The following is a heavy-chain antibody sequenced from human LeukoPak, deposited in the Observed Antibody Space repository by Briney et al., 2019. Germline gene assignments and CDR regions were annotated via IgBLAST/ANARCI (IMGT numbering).Heavy chain of an antibody. D-gene: IGHD5-18*01. Sequence: SETLSLTCTVSGGSISSYYWSWIRQPPGKGLEWIGYIYYSGSTNYNPSLKSRVTISVDTSKNQFSLKLSSVTAADTAVYYCARVARGYSYGHYFDYWGQGTLVTVSS. J-gene: IGHJ4*02. CDR3: ARVARGYSYGHYFDY. V-gene: IGHV4-59*01. CDR2: IYYSGST. CDR1: GGSISSYY.